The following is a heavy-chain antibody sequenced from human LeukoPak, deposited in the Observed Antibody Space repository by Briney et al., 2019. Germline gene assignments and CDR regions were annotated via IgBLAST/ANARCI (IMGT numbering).Heavy chain of an antibody. J-gene: IGHJ3*02. CDR3: ARTYYYDSSGYLDAFDI. V-gene: IGHV3-23*01. Sequence: GGSLRLSCAASGFTFSSYAMSWVQAPGKGLEWVSAISGSGGSTYYADSVKGRFTISRDNSKNTLYLQMNSLRAEDTAVYYCARTYYYDSSGYLDAFDIWGQGTMVTVSS. CDR2: ISGSGGST. D-gene: IGHD3-22*01. CDR1: GFTFSSYA.